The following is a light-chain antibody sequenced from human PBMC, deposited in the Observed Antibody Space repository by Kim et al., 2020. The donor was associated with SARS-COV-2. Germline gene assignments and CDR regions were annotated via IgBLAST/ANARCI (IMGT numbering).Light chain of an antibody. J-gene: IGKJ1*01. CDR2: EAS. CDR1: QSVSRNL. CDR3: QRSGTT. Sequence: LSVAPGERPTLSCRASQSVSRNLLAWYQQKPGQAPRLLIYEASSRATGIPDRFSGSGSGTDFTLTISSLEPEDSAVYYCQRSGTTFGQGTKVDIK. V-gene: IGKV3-20*01.